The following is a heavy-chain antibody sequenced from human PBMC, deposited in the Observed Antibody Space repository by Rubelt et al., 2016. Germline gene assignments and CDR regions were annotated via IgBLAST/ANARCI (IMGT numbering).Heavy chain of an antibody. Sequence: QVQLQQWGAGLLKPSETLSLTCAVYGGSFSGYYWSWIRQPPGKGLEWIGEINHSGSTNYNPSLKSRVTISVDTSKNQFPLKRSPVTAAETAVYYWARGRTGGSRAASYWGQGTLVTVSS. V-gene: IGHV4-34*01. CDR1: GGSFSGYY. CDR2: INHSGST. J-gene: IGHJ4*02. CDR3: ARGRTGGSRAASY. D-gene: IGHD3-10*01.